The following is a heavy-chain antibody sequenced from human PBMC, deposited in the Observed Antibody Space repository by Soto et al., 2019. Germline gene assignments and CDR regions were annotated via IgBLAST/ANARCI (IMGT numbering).Heavy chain of an antibody. CDR2: ISASGTSI. CDR1: GFSFSSYS. CDR3: ARDWGTDYCETSCHNP. V-gene: IGHV3-48*02. J-gene: IGHJ5*02. Sequence: EVQLVESGGGLVQPGGSLRLSCAASGFSFSSYSMNWVRQAPGKGMEWVSYISASGTSIYYADSVKGRFTISRDNAKNSRSLQMSSLRDDDTARYYYARDWGTDYCETSCHNPWGQGTPVTVSA. D-gene: IGHD3-22*01.